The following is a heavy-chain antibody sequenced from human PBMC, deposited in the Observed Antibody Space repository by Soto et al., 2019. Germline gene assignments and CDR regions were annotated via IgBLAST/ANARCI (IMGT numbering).Heavy chain of an antibody. CDR1: GGSFSGYY. J-gene: IGHJ6*03. Sequence: SETLSLTCAVYGGSFSGYYWNWIRQPPGKGLEWIGEINHTGSTSYNPSLKRRVTFSADSSRGQFSLRLNSVTAADTAVYYCARTVLGPDLLADSFVDYYYYMDVWGQGTTVTVSS. V-gene: IGHV4-34*01. D-gene: IGHD3-9*01. CDR2: INHTGST. CDR3: ARTVLGPDLLADSFVDYYYYMDV.